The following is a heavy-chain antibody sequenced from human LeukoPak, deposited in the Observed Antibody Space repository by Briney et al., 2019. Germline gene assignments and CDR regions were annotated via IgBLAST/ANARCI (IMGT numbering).Heavy chain of an antibody. CDR1: GCSFTSYW. J-gene: IGHJ5*02. V-gene: IGHV5-51*01. CDR2: IYPGDSDT. Sequence: GESLQISCKGSGCSFTSYWIGWVRQVPGKGLEWMGIIYPGDSDTRYSPSFQGQVTISADKSISTAYLQWSSLKASDTAMYYCARRYYYDSSGYYPWGQGTLVTVSS. CDR3: ARRYYYDSSGYYP. D-gene: IGHD3-22*01.